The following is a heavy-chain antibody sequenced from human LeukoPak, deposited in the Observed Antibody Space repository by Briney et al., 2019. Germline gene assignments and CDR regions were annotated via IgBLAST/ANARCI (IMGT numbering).Heavy chain of an antibody. J-gene: IGHJ4*02. V-gene: IGHV3-23*01. D-gene: IGHD3-22*01. CDR2: ISGSGGST. Sequence: PGGSLRLSCAASGFTFSSYAMSWVRQAPGKGLEWVSAISGSGGSTYYADSVKGRFTISRDNSKNTLYLQMNSLRAEDTAVYYCAKGTGIVVVLATFDYWGQGTLVTVSS. CDR1: GFTFSSYA. CDR3: AKGTGIVVVLATFDY.